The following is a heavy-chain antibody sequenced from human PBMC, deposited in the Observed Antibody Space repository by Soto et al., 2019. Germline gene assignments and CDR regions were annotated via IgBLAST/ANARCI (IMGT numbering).Heavy chain of an antibody. Sequence: ASVKVSCKVSGYTLTDLSMQWVRQAPGKGLERMGGFDPEDGETIYAQKFKSRVTMTEDTATDTAYMELSSLRSEDTAVYYCATHRSGRFLEWLPEGSLGYWGQGTLVTVSS. D-gene: IGHD3-3*01. CDR1: GYTLTDLS. V-gene: IGHV1-24*01. CDR2: FDPEDGET. J-gene: IGHJ4*02. CDR3: ATHRSGRFLEWLPEGSLGY.